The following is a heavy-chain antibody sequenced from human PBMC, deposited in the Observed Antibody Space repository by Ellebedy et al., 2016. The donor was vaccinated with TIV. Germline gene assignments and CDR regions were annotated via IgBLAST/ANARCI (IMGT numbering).Heavy chain of an antibody. J-gene: IGHJ4*02. V-gene: IGHV1-69*04. Sequence: SVKVSCXASGGTFSSYAISWVRQAPGQGLEWMGRIIPILGIANYAQKFQGRVTITADKSTSTAYMELSSLRSEDTAVYYCAAGYGSGSYYNEDYWGQGTLVTVSS. CDR3: AAGYGSGSYYNEDY. CDR2: IIPILGIA. D-gene: IGHD3-10*01. CDR1: GGTFSSYA.